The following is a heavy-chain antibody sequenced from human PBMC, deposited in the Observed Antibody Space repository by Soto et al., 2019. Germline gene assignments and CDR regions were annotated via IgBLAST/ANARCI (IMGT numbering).Heavy chain of an antibody. CDR3: AKDTPAWVVGTPPLLDE. D-gene: IGHD1-26*01. V-gene: IGHV3-9*01. J-gene: IGHJ4*02. Sequence: EVQLVESGGGLVQPGKSLRLSCEASGFTFDDYAMHWVRQRPGKGLEWVAGISWNTGDIGYVNSVRGRFTISRDNAKNSLYMQMNSLKFEDTALYYCAKDTPAWVVGTPPLLDEWGLGTLVTVSS. CDR2: ISWNTGDI. CDR1: GFTFDDYA.